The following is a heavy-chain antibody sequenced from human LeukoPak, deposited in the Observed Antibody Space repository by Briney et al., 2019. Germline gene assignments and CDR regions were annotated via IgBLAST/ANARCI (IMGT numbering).Heavy chain of an antibody. J-gene: IGHJ2*01. D-gene: IGHD3-10*01. CDR3: ARLGSASWYFDL. V-gene: IGHV4-59*01. CDR2: IYYSGST. CDR1: GGSISSYY. Sequence: KASETLSLTCTVPGGSISSYYWSWIRQPAGKGLEWIAYIYYSGSTSYNPSLKSRVTISLDTSKNQLSLKLNSVTAADTAVYYCARLGSASWYFDLWGRGSLVTVSS.